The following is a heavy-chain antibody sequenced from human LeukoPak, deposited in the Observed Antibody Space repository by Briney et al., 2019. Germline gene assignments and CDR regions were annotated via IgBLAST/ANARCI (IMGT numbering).Heavy chain of an antibody. CDR2: IYYSGST. V-gene: IGHV4-39*01. CDR3: ARHGKVLRYLDWLLPFDY. D-gene: IGHD3-9*01. Sequence: SETLSLTCTVSGGSISSSTYYWGWIRRPPGKGLEWIGSIYYSGSTHYNPSLKSRVTISVDTSKNQISLKLTSVTAADTAVYYCARHGKVLRYLDWLLPFDYWGQGTLVTVSS. J-gene: IGHJ4*02. CDR1: GGSISSSTYY.